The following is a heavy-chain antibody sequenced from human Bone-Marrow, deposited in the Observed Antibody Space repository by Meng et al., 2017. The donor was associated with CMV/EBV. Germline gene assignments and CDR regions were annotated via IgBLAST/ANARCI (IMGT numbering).Heavy chain of an antibody. CDR3: AREPQSTWFDP. CDR1: GYTFTGYY. V-gene: IGHV1-2*02. Sequence: ASVKVSCKASGYTFTGYYMHWLRHTPGQGLEWMGWIHPESGGTKYAENFQGKVTMTRDTSNSTAYMELSSLRSDDTAVYYCAREPQSTWFDPWGQGTLVTVSS. J-gene: IGHJ5*02. CDR2: IHPESGGT. D-gene: IGHD2-21*01.